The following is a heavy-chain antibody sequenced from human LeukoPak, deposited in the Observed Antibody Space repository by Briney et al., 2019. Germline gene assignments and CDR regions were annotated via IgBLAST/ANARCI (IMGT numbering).Heavy chain of an antibody. CDR3: ARGGGEGEPVDY. CDR2: IYYSGST. Sequence: EXIGYIYYSGSTYYNPSLKSRVTISVDTSKNKFSLKLSSVTAADTAVYYCARGGGEGEPVDYWGQGTLVTVSS. J-gene: IGHJ4*02. V-gene: IGHV4-30-4*01. D-gene: IGHD3-16*01.